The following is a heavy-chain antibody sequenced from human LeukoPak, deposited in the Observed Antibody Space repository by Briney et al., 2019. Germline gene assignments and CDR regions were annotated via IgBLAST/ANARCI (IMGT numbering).Heavy chain of an antibody. V-gene: IGHV3-30*02. D-gene: IGHD4-23*01. CDR2: IRYDGNNK. CDR1: GFTFSSYG. CDR3: AKDKATVVTFFDY. J-gene: IGHJ4*02. Sequence: TGGSLRLSCAASGFTFSSYGMHWVRQAPGKGLEWVAFIRYDGNNKYYADSVKGRFTISRDNSKNTLYLQMNSLRAEDTAVYYCAKDKATVVTFFDYWGQGTLVTVSS.